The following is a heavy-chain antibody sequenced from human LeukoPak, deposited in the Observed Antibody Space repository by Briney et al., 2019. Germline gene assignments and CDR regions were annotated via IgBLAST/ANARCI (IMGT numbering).Heavy chain of an antibody. CDR1: GGSISSYY. CDR2: IYYSGST. CDR3: ARGYYWYFDL. V-gene: IGHV4-59*01. J-gene: IGHJ2*01. Sequence: SETLSLTCTVSGGSISSYYWSWIRQPPGKGLEWIGYIYYSGSTNYNPSLKSRVTISVDTSKNQFSLKLGSVTATDTAVYYCARGYYWYFDLWGRGTLVTVSS.